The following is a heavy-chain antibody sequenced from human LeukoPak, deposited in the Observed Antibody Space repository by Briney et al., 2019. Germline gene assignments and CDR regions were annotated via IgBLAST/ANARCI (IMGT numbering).Heavy chain of an antibody. V-gene: IGHV4-34*01. CDR2: INHSGST. CDR1: GGSFSGYY. J-gene: IGHJ5*02. CDR3: ARGSRVVVVAATKLGLDNWFDP. Sequence: PSETLSLTCAVYGGSFSGYYWSWIRQPPGKGLEWIGEINHSGSTNYNPSLKSRVTISVDTSKNQFSLKLSSVTAADTAVYYCARGSRVVVVAATKLGLDNWFDPWGQGTLVTVSS. D-gene: IGHD2-15*01.